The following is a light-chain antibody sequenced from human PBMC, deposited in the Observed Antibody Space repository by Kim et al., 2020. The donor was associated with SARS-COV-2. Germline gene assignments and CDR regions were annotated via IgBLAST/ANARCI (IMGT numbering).Light chain of an antibody. CDR3: QHYSRFPYT. J-gene: IGKJ2*01. V-gene: IGKV1-5*03. CDR2: LAS. Sequence: DIQMTQSPSTLSASIGDRVTITCRASQMIDTWLAWYQQKPGKAPKLLIYLASTLENGVPPRFSGSGYGAEFTLTINSLQPDDFATYYCQHYSRFPYTFGHGTKLEI. CDR1: QMIDTW.